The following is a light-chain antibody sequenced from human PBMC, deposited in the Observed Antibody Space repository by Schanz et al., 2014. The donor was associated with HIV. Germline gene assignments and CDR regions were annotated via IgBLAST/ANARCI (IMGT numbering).Light chain of an antibody. J-gene: IGKJ2*01. V-gene: IGKV3-15*01. CDR2: DAS. CDR1: QSVKSN. Sequence: EIVLTQSPGTLSLSPGERGTLSCRASQSVKSNFIGWYQQKPGQAPRLVISDASTRATGIPARFSGRGSGTEFTLTISSLQAEDVAVYYCQQYLRAPLYTFGQGTKLESK. CDR3: QQYLRAPLYT.